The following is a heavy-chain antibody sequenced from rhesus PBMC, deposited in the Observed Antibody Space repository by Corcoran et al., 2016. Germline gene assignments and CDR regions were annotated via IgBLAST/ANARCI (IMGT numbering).Heavy chain of an antibody. V-gene: IGHV4-122*02. CDR2: ITDSGST. CDR3: ARVSWNYVDY. D-gene: IGHD1-1-1*01. CDR1: GYSISGYY. Sequence: QVQLQESGPGLVKPSETLSLTCAVSGYSISGYYWSWIRQAPGKGLEWIGYITDSGSTSYNPAPNSRVTIARDTSKNQCSLKLSSVTAADTAVYDCARVSWNYVDYWGQGVLVTVSS. J-gene: IGHJ4*01.